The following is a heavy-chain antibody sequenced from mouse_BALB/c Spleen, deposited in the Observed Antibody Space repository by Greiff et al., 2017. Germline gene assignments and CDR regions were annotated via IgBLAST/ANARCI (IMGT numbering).Heavy chain of an antibody. CDR2: INPGIGAT. CDR1: GYASLNYS. V-gene: IGHV1-54*01. Sequence: QVQLQQPGAALVRLGTSVKASCKASGYASLNYSIEWVTQRPGQGLEWFGVINPGIGATNYNAEFKGKATLTADKSSSTAYMQLSSLTSDDYAVYYCARYDESYYAMDYWGQGTSVTVSS. D-gene: IGHD2-14*01. CDR3: ARYDESYYAMDY. J-gene: IGHJ4*01.